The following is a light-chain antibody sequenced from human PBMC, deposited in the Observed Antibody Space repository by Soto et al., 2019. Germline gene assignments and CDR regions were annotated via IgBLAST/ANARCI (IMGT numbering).Light chain of an antibody. CDR1: QSVSSNY. V-gene: IGKV3-20*01. CDR2: GAS. CDR3: QQYGSLSWT. Sequence: DIVLTQSPGTLSLSPGERATLSCRASQSVSSNYLAWYQQKPGQAPRLLIYGASTRATGIPDRFSGSGSGPYFTRTISRLEPEDFAVYHCQQYGSLSWTFGQGTK. J-gene: IGKJ1*01.